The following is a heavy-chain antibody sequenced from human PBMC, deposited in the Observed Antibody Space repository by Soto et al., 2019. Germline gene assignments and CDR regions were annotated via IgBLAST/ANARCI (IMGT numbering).Heavy chain of an antibody. V-gene: IGHV1-69*06. CDR2: IIPIFGTA. J-gene: IGHJ6*02. D-gene: IGHD5-18*01. CDR3: ARGAYSYGRGAYYYYGMDV. Sequence: SVKGSCKAAGDTLSSYAIGWVRQAPGQGLEWMGGIIPIFGTANYAQKFQCRVTITADKSTSTAYMELSSLRSEDTAVYYCARGAYSYGRGAYYYYGMDVWGQGTTVTVSS. CDR1: GDTLSSYA.